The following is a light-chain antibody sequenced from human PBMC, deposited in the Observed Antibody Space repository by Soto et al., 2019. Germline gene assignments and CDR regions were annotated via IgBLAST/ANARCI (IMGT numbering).Light chain of an antibody. CDR3: LQDYNYPLT. V-gene: IGKV1-6*01. Sequence: AIQMTQSPSSLSASAGDRVTITCRASQGIRNDLGWYQQKPGKAPKLLIYATSSLQSGVPSRFSGSGSGTDFTLTITSLQPEDFATYYCLQDYNYPLTFGGGTKVEIK. CDR1: QGIRND. J-gene: IGKJ4*01. CDR2: ATS.